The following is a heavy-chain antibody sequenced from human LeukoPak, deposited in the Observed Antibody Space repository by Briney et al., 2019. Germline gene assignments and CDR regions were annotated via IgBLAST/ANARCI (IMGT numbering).Heavy chain of an antibody. CDR2: LNWNGGIT. CDR3: AKEKSSGGSYVDS. J-gene: IGHJ4*02. Sequence: GGSLRLSCAASGFIFNDYGMSWVRQAPGKGLEWVSGLNWNGGITGYADSVKGRFTISRDNAKNSLHLQMNSLRAEDMAFYYCAKEKSSGGSYVDSWGQGTLVTVSS. CDR1: GFIFNDYG. V-gene: IGHV3-20*04. D-gene: IGHD3-16*01.